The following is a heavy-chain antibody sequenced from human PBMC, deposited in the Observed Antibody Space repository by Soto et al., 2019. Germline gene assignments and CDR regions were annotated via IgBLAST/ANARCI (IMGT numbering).Heavy chain of an antibody. D-gene: IGHD3-22*01. J-gene: IGHJ4*02. Sequence: GGSLRLSCAASGFTFSSYSMNWVRQAPGKGLEWVSSISSSSSYIYYADSVKGRFTISRDNAKDSLYLQMNSLRAEDTAVYYCARASSGYYYDSSGYYPFDYWGQGTLVTVSS. CDR1: GFTFSSYS. CDR3: ARASSGYYYDSSGYYPFDY. CDR2: ISSSSSYI. V-gene: IGHV3-21*01.